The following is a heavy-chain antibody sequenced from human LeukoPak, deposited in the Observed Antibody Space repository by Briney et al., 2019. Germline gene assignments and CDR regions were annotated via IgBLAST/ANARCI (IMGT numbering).Heavy chain of an antibody. Sequence: ASVKVSCKASGYTFTSYYMHWVRQAPGQGLEWMGIINASGGSTSYAQKFQGRVTMTRDMSTSTVYMELSSLRSEDTAVYYCARGTSTSCYLCYYYYMDVCGKGTTVTVS. V-gene: IGHV1-46*01. D-gene: IGHD2-2*01. CDR1: GYTFTSYY. J-gene: IGHJ6*03. CDR2: INASGGST. CDR3: ARGTSTSCYLCYYYYMDV.